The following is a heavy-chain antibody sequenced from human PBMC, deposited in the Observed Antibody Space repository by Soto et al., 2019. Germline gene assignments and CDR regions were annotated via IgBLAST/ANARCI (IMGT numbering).Heavy chain of an antibody. D-gene: IGHD3-10*01. J-gene: IGHJ4*02. CDR2: IIPIFGTA. Sequence: ASVKVSCKASGGTFSSYAISWVRQAPGQGLEWMGGIIPIFGTANYAQKFQGRVTITEDESTSTAYMELSSLGSEDTAVYYCAREGRHYYGSGSYVFTLFDYWGQGTLVTVSS. CDR3: AREGRHYYGSGSYVFTLFDY. CDR1: GGTFSSYA. V-gene: IGHV1-69*13.